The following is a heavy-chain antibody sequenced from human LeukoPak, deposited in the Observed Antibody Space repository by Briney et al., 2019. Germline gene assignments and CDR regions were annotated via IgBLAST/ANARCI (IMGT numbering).Heavy chain of an antibody. CDR2: INPDNGGT. D-gene: IGHD2-15*01. CDR1: RYTFTGYY. Sequence: ASARVSCKASRYTFTGYYIHWVRQAPGQGPEWMGWINPDNGGTNYAQKFQGRVTMTRDTSINTAYMEVSRLKSDDTAVYYCARESPDIVVVVTAALRRSWFDPWGQGTLVTVSS. V-gene: IGHV1-2*02. J-gene: IGHJ5*02. CDR3: ARESPDIVVVVTAALRRSWFDP.